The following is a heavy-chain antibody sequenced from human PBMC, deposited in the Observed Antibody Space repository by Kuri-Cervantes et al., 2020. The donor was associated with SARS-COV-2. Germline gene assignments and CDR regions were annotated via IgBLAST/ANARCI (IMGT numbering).Heavy chain of an antibody. V-gene: IGHV1-46*01. CDR1: GYTFTSYY. CDR2: INPSGGST. Sequence: ASVKVSCKASGYTFTSYYMHWVRQAPGQGLEWMGIINPSGGSTSYAQKFQGRVTMTRDTSTSTVYMELSSLRSEDTAVYYCAREPYYGSARDYYGMDVWGQGTTVPVAS. D-gene: IGHD3-10*01. J-gene: IGHJ6*02. CDR3: AREPYYGSARDYYGMDV.